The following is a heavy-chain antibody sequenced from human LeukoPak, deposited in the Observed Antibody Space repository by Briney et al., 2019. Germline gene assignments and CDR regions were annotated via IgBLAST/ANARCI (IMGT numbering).Heavy chain of an antibody. CDR1: GFTFSSYA. CDR3: AKGVVAATNAAYYGMDV. CDR2: ISYDESDK. Sequence: GGSLRPSCAASGFTFSSYAMSWVRQAPGKGLEWVAVISYDESDKYYADSVKGRFTISRDNSKNTLYLQMNSLRPEDTAVYYCAKGVVAATNAAYYGMDVWGQGTTVTVSS. V-gene: IGHV3-30*18. J-gene: IGHJ6*02. D-gene: IGHD2-15*01.